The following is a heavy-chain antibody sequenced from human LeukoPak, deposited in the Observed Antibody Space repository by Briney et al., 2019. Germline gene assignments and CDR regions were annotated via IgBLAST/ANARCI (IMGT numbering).Heavy chain of an antibody. Sequence: GESLKISCKVSGDRFTDYGIGWVRQMPGKDPEWMGIIYLGNFVTRYSPSFQGQVTVSADKSINTAYLQWSSLKASDTAMYYCATWAGASPNAWFDPWGQGTLATVSS. J-gene: IGHJ5*01. CDR2: IYLGNFVT. V-gene: IGHV5-51*01. CDR3: ATWAGASPNAWFDP. CDR1: GDRFTDYG. D-gene: IGHD2-8*01.